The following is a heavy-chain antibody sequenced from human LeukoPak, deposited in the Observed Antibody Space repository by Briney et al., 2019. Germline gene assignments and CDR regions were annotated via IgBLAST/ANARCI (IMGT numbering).Heavy chain of an antibody. D-gene: IGHD1-1*01. CDR3: AREGREFGPHKLAGFDY. J-gene: IGHJ4*02. V-gene: IGHV1-2*02. CDR1: GYTFTNYY. CDR2: FNPNSGAT. Sequence: ASVTVSCKTSGYTFTNYYMHWVRQAPGQGLEWMGWFNPNSGATNYAQNLQGRVTMTRDTSITTAYMELSGLRSDDTAVYYCAREGREFGPHKLAGFDYWGQGTLVTVSS.